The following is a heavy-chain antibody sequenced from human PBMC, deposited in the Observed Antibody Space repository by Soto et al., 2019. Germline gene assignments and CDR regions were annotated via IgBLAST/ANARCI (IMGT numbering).Heavy chain of an antibody. D-gene: IGHD3-10*01. Sequence: LSLTFTASGGSVTGGYYYWSWIRQPPGKGLEWIGYIHYSGSANYNPSLKSRVTISVDTSKDQFSLKLSSVTAADTAVYYCARVVQKDGGLLSNYYYGLDVWGQGTPVTVSS. CDR1: GGSVTGGYYY. V-gene: IGHV4-61*01. CDR3: ARVVQKDGGLLSNYYYGLDV. J-gene: IGHJ6*02. CDR2: IHYSGSA.